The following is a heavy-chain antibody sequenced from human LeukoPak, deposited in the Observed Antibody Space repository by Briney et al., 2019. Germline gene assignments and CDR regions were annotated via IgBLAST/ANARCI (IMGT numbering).Heavy chain of an antibody. D-gene: IGHD6-19*01. CDR2: INPKSGGT. Sequence: EASVKVSCKASGYTFTDYYMHWVRQAPGQGLEWMGWINPKSGGTNYAQKFQGRVTMTRDTSTSTVYMELSSLRSEDTAVYYCARAASTSGWYPYYFDYWGQGTLVTVSS. CDR1: GYTFTDYY. V-gene: IGHV1-2*02. J-gene: IGHJ4*02. CDR3: ARAASTSGWYPYYFDY.